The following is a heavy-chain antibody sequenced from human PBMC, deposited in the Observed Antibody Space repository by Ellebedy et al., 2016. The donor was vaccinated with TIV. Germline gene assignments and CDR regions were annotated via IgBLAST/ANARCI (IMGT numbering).Heavy chain of an antibody. V-gene: IGHV4-34*01. D-gene: IGHD4-23*01. CDR1: GGSFSGYY. J-gene: IGHJ4*02. Sequence: SETLSLXXAVYGGSFSGYYWSWIRQPPGKGLEWIGEINHSGSTNYNPSLKSRVTISVDTSKNQFSLKLSSVTAADTAVYYCARGAPYGGNPYYFDYWGQGTLVTVSS. CDR2: INHSGST. CDR3: ARGAPYGGNPYYFDY.